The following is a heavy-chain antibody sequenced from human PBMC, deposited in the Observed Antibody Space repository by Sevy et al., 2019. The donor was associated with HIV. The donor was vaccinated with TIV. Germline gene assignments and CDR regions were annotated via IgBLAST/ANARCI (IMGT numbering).Heavy chain of an antibody. CDR2: INHSGST. CDR1: GGSFSGYY. J-gene: IGHJ6*02. V-gene: IGHV4-34*01. Sequence: SETLSLTCAVYGGSFSGYYWSWIRQPPGKGLEWIGEINHSGSTNYNLSLKSRVTISVDTSKNQFSLKLSSVTAADTAVYYCARGVGATLEKAYYYYYGMDVWGQGTTVTVSS. CDR3: ARGVGATLEKAYYYYYGMDV. D-gene: IGHD1-26*01.